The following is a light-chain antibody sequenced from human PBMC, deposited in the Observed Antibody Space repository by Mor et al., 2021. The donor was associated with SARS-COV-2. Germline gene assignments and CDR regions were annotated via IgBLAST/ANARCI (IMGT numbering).Light chain of an antibody. CDR1: QSVSTY. CDR2: DGS. V-gene: IGKV3-11*01. CDR3: QQRRNWPFT. J-gene: IGKJ4*01. Sequence: PGDRATLSCRASQSVSTYLAWYQHKPGQAPRLLVYDGSNRAPGTPARFSGSGSGTDFTLIISSLEPEDFAVYFCQQRRNWPFTFGGGAKV.